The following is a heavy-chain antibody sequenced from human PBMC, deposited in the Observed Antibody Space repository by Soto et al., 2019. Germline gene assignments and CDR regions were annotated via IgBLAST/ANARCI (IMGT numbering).Heavy chain of an antibody. CDR1: GFTFSSYA. V-gene: IGHV3-23*01. Sequence: GGSLRLSCAASGFTFSSYAMSWVRQAPGKGLEWVSAISGSGGSTYYADSVKGRFTISRDNSKNTLYLQMNSLRSQDTAVYYCASERSAQYFDSWGQGTVVTVSS. J-gene: IGHJ4*02. CDR2: ISGSGGST. CDR3: ASERSAQYFDS. D-gene: IGHD1-26*01.